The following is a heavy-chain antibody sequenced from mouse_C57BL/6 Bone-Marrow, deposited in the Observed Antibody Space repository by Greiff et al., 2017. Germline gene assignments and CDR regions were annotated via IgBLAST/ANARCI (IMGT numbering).Heavy chain of an antibody. CDR3: ARDGYYYFDY. Sequence: QVQLQQPGAELVKPGASVKLSCKASGYPFTSSWMQWVKKRPGQGLEWIGEIDPSDSYTNYNQKFKGKDTLTVDTSSSTAYMQLSSLTSEDSVVYYCARDGYYYFDYWGQGTTLTVSS. J-gene: IGHJ2*01. D-gene: IGHD2-3*01. V-gene: IGHV1-50*01. CDR1: GYPFTSSW. CDR2: IDPSDSYT.